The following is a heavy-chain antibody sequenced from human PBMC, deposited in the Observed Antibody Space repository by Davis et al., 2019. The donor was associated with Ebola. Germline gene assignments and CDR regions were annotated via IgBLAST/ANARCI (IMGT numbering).Heavy chain of an antibody. CDR1: GFTFSDYY. D-gene: IGHD2-15*01. J-gene: IGHJ4*02. CDR2: IYSGGST. CDR3: AGPAVVVAASGY. Sequence: GESLKISCAASGFTFSDYYMSWIRQAPGEGLEWVSVIYSGGSTYYADSVKGRFTISRDNSKNTLYLQMNSLRAEDTAVYYCAGPAVVVAASGYWGQGTLVTVSS. V-gene: IGHV3-66*01.